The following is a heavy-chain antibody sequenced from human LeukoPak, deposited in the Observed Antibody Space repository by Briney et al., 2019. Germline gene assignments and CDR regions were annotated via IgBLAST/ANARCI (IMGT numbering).Heavy chain of an antibody. CDR1: GFTFDDYA. CDR3: AKEAGIAAAGAPFDY. J-gene: IGHJ4*02. CDR2: ISWNSGSI. Sequence: PGRSLRLSCAASGFTFDDYAMHWVRQAPGKGLEWVSGISWNSGSIGYADSVKGRFTISRDNAKNSPYLQMNSLRAEDTALYYCAKEAGIAAAGAPFDYWGQGTLVTVSS. V-gene: IGHV3-9*01. D-gene: IGHD6-13*01.